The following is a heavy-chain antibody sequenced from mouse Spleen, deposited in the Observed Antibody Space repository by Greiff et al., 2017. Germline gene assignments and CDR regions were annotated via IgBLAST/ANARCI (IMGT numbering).Heavy chain of an antibody. CDR2: ISYDGSN. J-gene: IGHJ1*01. V-gene: IGHV3-6*01. D-gene: IGHD2-1*01. CDR3: ARGVRWGNPPV. Sequence: VQLQQSGPGLVKPSQSLSLTCSVTGYSITSGYYWNWIRQFPGNKLEWMGYISYDGSNNYNPSLKNRISITRDTSKNQFFLKLNSVTTEDTATYYCARGVRWGNPPVWGAGTTVTVSS. CDR1: GYSITSGYY.